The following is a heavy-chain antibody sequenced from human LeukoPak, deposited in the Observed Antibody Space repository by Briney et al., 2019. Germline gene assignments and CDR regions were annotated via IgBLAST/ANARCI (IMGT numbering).Heavy chain of an antibody. D-gene: IGHD5-24*01. CDR2: INSDGSST. CDR1: GFTFSSYW. CDR3: ARVLIATNWFDP. Sequence: GGSLRLSCAASGFTFSSYWMHWVRQAPGKGLVWVSRINSDGSSTSYADSVKGRFTISRDNAKNTLYLQMNSLRAEDTVVYYCARVLIATNWFDPWGQGTLVTVSS. V-gene: IGHV3-74*01. J-gene: IGHJ5*02.